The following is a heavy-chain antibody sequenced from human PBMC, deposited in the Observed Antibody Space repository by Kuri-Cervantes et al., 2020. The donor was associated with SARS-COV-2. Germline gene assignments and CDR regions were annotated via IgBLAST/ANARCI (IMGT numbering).Heavy chain of an antibody. Sequence: ASVKVSCKASGYTFTSYGISWVRQAPGQGLEWMGWISAYNGNTNYAQKFQGRVTMTRDTSTSTVYMELSSLRSEDTAVYYCARGSRIVDFDYWGQGTLVTVSS. CDR1: GYTFTSYG. CDR2: ISAYNGNT. CDR3: ARGSRIVDFDY. V-gene: IGHV1-18*01. D-gene: IGHD2-15*01. J-gene: IGHJ4*02.